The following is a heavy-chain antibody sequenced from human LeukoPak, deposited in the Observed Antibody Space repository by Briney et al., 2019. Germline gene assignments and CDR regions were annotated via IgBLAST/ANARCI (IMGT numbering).Heavy chain of an antibody. CDR3: AREGGITGTDLDY. CDR1: GGTFSRYA. D-gene: IGHD1-20*01. Sequence: SVKVSCKASGGTFSRYAISWVRQAPGRGLEWMGRIIPIFGIENYAQKFQGRVTITADKSTSKAYMELSSLRSEDAAVDYCAREGGITGTDLDYWGQGTLVTVSS. J-gene: IGHJ4*02. V-gene: IGHV1-69*04. CDR2: IIPIFGIE.